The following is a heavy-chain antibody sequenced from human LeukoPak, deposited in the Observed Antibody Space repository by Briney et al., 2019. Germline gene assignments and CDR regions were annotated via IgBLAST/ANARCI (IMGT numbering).Heavy chain of an antibody. CDR1: GGSISSGSYY. V-gene: IGHV4-61*02. D-gene: IGHD3-22*01. CDR2: IYTSGST. CDR3: ARGGWNKFDY. J-gene: IGHJ4*02. Sequence: ASETLSLTCTVSGGSISSGSYYWSWIRQPAGKGLEWIGRIYTSGSTNYNPSLKSRVTISVDTSKNQFSLKLSSVTAADTAVYYCARGGWNKFDYWGQGTLVTVSS.